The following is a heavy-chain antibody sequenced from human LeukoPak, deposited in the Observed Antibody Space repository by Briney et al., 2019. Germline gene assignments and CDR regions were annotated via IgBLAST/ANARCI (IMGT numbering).Heavy chain of an antibody. CDR2: FDPEDGET. CDR3: ATWGGWGSYYNVHY. CDR1: GYTLTELS. V-gene: IGHV1-24*01. D-gene: IGHD3-10*01. J-gene: IGHJ4*02. Sequence: ASVKVSCKVSGYTLTELSMHWVRQAPGKGLEWMGGFDPEDGETIYAQKFQGRVTMTEDTSTDTADMELSSLRSEDTAVYYCATWGGWGSYYNVHYWGEGTLVTVSS.